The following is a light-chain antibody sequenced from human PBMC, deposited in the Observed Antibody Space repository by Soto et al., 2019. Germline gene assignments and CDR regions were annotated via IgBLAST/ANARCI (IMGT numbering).Light chain of an antibody. V-gene: IGKV3-15*01. CDR3: QHYNNWPRT. Sequence: EIVMTQSPATLSMSPEEKATLSCRASQSVSSNLAWYQHKPGQAPRLLIYGASTRATGIPARFSGSGSGTEFTHTISSLQSEDFAVYYCQHYNNWPRTFGQGTKLEIK. CDR2: GAS. CDR1: QSVSSN. J-gene: IGKJ2*01.